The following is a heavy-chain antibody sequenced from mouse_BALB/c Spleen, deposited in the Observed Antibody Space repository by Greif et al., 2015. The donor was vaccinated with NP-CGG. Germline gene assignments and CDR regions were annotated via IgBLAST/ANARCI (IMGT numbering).Heavy chain of an antibody. CDR1: GFTFSSYT. Sequence: DVKLQESGGGLVQPGGSLKLSCAASGFTFSSYTMSWVRQTPEKRLEWVAYISNGGGSTYYPDTVKGRFTISRDNAKNTLYLQMSSLKSEDTAMYYCARLGYDYGGYAMDYWGQGTSVTVSS. CDR2: ISNGGGST. D-gene: IGHD2-4*01. V-gene: IGHV5-12-2*01. J-gene: IGHJ4*01. CDR3: ARLGYDYGGYAMDY.